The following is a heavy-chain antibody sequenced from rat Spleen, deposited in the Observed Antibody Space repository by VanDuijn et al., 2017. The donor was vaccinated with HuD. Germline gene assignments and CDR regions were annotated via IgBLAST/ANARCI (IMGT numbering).Heavy chain of an antibody. Sequence: EVQLVESGGGLVQPGGSLKLSCAVSGFTFNSYDMAWVRQAPTKGLEWVASISFDGSGTYYRDSVKGRFTISRDNAKSTLYLQMDSLRSEDTATYYCTRGEEAIGGYWGQGVMVTVSS. J-gene: IGHJ2*01. V-gene: IGHV5-20*01. CDR2: ISFDGSGT. CDR3: TRGEEAIGGY. D-gene: IGHD1-11*01. CDR1: GFTFNSYD.